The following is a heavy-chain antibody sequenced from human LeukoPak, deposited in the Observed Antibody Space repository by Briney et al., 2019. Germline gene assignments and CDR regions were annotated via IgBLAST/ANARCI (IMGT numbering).Heavy chain of an antibody. J-gene: IGHJ4*02. V-gene: IGHV3-64*01. Sequence: PGGSLLLSCAASGFTFSSYAMHWVRQAPGKGLEYVSDISSNGGSTYYANSVKGRFTISRDNSKNTLYLQMGSLRAEDMAVYYCARAQRILLFGELLPYYFDYWGQGTLVTVSS. CDR1: GFTFSSYA. CDR2: ISSNGGST. D-gene: IGHD3-10*01. CDR3: ARAQRILLFGELLPYYFDY.